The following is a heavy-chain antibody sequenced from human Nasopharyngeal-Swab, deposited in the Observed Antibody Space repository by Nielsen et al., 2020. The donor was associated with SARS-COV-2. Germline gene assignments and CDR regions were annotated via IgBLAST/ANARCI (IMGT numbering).Heavy chain of an antibody. CDR3: ASEGSGVFGVVIYAFDI. Sequence: ASVKVSCKVSGYTLTVLPIHWVRQAPGKGPEWMGTVVPEDGEPIYAQNSQGRVTMTEDTSTYTAYLDLSSLTSEDTAVYYCASEGSGVFGVVIYAFDIWGPGTLVTVSS. V-gene: IGHV1-24*01. CDR1: GYTLTVLP. D-gene: IGHD3-3*01. CDR2: VVPEDGEP. J-gene: IGHJ3*02.